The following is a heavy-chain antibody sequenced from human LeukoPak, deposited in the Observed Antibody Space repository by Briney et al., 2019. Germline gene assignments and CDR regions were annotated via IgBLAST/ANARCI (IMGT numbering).Heavy chain of an antibody. J-gene: IGHJ6*03. V-gene: IGHV3-21*01. CDR3: ARVGAMVYYYYMDV. CDR2: ISSSSSYI. D-gene: IGHD1-26*01. CDR1: GFTFSRYS. Sequence: PGGSLRLSCAASGFTFSRYSMNWVRQAPGKGLEWVSSISSSSSYIYYADSVKGRFTISRDNAKNSLYLQMNSLRAEDTAVYYCARVGAMVYYYYMDVWGKGTTVTVSS.